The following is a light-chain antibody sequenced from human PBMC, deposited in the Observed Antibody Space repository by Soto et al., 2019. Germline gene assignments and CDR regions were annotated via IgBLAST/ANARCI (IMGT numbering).Light chain of an antibody. CDR3: QQYNTYSA. J-gene: IGKJ1*01. Sequence: DIQVTQSPSTLSASVGDSVTITCRASQSISRWLAWYQQKPGKAPNLLIFDASTLKSGVPSRFSGSGSGTEFTLTISSLQPDDFATYYCQQYNTYSAFGQGTKVDIK. CDR2: DAS. CDR1: QSISRW. V-gene: IGKV1-5*01.